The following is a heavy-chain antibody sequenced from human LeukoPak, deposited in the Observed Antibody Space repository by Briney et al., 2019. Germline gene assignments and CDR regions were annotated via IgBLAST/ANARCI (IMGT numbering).Heavy chain of an antibody. CDR1: GGSFSGYY. J-gene: IGHJ4*02. D-gene: IGHD1-26*01. CDR2: INHSGST. V-gene: IGHV4-34*01. Sequence: SETLSLTCAVYGGSFSGYYWSWIRQPPGKGLEWIGEINHSGSTNYNPTLKSRVTISVDTSKNQFSLKLSSVTAADTAVYYCARGLVGGGSYRYWGQGTLVTVSS. CDR3: ARGLVGGGSYRY.